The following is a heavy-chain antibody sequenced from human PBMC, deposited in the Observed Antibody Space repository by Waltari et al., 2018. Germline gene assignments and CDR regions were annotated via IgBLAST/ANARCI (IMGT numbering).Heavy chain of an antibody. CDR1: GFTFDSYS. CDR2: ISSGSSTI. D-gene: IGHD2-2*01. CDR3: ARGGYCNSTTCHGSSAFDI. Sequence: EVSLVESGGDLVQPGESLRLSCAASGFTFDSYSLNWIRQAPGKVLEWLSYISSGSSTIFYGDSVKGRFTISRDNAKNSLYLRMNSLRAEDTAVYYCARGGYCNSTTCHGSSAFDIWGQGTVVTVSS. V-gene: IGHV3-48*01. J-gene: IGHJ3*02.